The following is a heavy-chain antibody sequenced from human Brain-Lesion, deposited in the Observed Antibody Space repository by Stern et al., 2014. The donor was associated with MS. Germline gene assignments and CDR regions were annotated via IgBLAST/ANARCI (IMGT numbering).Heavy chain of an antibody. Sequence: QVQLGQSGAEVKKPGASLKVSCKLSGYTLTELSMHWVRQAPGKGLEWMGGYDLEDGEIMYAQKFQGRVNMTEDTSTDTAYMELSSLRSEDTAVYYCATGIGLWAFDYWGQGTLVTVSS. D-gene: IGHD7-27*01. V-gene: IGHV1-24*01. CDR2: YDLEDGEI. CDR3: ATGIGLWAFDY. J-gene: IGHJ4*02. CDR1: GYTLTELS.